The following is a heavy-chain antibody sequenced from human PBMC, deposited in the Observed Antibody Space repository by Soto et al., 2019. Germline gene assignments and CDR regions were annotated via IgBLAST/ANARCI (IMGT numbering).Heavy chain of an antibody. CDR2: INSDGSDT. CDR1: GFTFSSPW. CDR3: AKDYSGYLDY. V-gene: IGHV3-74*01. J-gene: IGHJ4*02. D-gene: IGHD1-26*01. Sequence: PGGSLRLSCVASGFTFSSPWMHWVRQSPGKGLVWVSRINSDGSDTTYADSVKGRFTISRDNSKNTLYLQMNSLRAEDTAVYYCAKDYSGYLDYWGQGTLVTVS.